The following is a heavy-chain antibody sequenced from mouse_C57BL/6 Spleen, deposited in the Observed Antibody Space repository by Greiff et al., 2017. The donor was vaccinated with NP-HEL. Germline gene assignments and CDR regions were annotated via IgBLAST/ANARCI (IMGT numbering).Heavy chain of an antibody. V-gene: IGHV1-62-2*01. Sequence: VQLVESGAELVKPGASVKLSCKASGYTFTEYTIHWVKQRSGQGLEWIGWFYPGGGSIKYNEKFKDKATLTADKSSSTVYMELSRLTSGDSAGYFCARHGGGITTVVEGYFDVWGTGTTVTVSS. CDR3: ARHGGGITTVVEGYFDV. D-gene: IGHD1-1*01. J-gene: IGHJ1*03. CDR1: GYTFTEYT. CDR2: FYPGGGSI.